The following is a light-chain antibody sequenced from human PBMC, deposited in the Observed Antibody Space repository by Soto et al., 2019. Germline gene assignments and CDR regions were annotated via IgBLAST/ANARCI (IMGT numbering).Light chain of an antibody. CDR1: SGHRSYI. CDR2: LDSYGTY. J-gene: IGLJ7*01. V-gene: IGLV4-60*02. CDR3: ETWDTNTWV. Sequence: QPVLTQSSSASASLGSSVKLTCTLSSGHRSYIIAWHQQQPNKAPRYLMKLDSYGTYNKGSGVPDRFLGSSSGADRYLTISNLQFEDEADYYCETWDTNTWVFGGGTQLTVL.